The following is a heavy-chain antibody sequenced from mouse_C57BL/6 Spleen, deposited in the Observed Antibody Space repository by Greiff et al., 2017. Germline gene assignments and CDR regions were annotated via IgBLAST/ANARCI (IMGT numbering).Heavy chain of an antibody. CDR1: GYTFTSYW. CDR3: AIEATYGSGIAY. J-gene: IGHJ3*01. Sequence: QVQLQQPGAELVMPGASVKLSCKASGYTFTSYWMHWVKQRPGQGLEWIGEIDPSDSYTNYNQKFKGKSTLTVDKSSSTAYMQLSSLTSEDSAVYYCAIEATYGSGIAYWGQGTLVTVSA. CDR2: IDPSDSYT. D-gene: IGHD3-2*02. V-gene: IGHV1-69*01.